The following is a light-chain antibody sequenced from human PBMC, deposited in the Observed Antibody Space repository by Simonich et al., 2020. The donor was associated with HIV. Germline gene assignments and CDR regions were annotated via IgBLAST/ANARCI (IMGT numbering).Light chain of an antibody. CDR1: SGSIARNY. CDR3: QSYDSSNQGV. J-gene: IGLJ3*02. Sequence: NFMLTPPHSVSESPGKTVTISCTRSSGSIARNYVQWYQQRPGSAPTTVIYEDNQRPSGVPDRFSGSIDSSSNSASLTISGLKTEDEADYYCQSYDSSNQGVFGGGTKLTVL. CDR2: EDN. V-gene: IGLV6-57*03.